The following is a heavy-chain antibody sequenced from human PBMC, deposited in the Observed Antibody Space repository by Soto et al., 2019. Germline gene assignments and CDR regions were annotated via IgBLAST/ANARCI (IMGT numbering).Heavy chain of an antibody. D-gene: IGHD3-3*01. CDR1: GDRVSSNSAA. CDR2: TYYRSKWYI. CDR3: ARARDYDAWSGDTNQYYYYGMDV. J-gene: IGHJ6*02. Sequence: SQTLPLTCAISGDRVSSNSAAWNWIRQSPSRGLEWLGTTYYRSKWYIDYALSVQSRITINPDTTKNQLSLQLDSVTPEDTAVDHSARARDYDAWSGDTNQYYYYGMDVWGQGXTVTVYS. V-gene: IGHV6-1*01.